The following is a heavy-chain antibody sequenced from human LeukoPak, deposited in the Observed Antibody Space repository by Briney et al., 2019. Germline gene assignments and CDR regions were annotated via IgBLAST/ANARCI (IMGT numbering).Heavy chain of an antibody. CDR1: GGSFSGYY. J-gene: IGHJ4*02. D-gene: IGHD4-23*01. CDR3: ARLGLYGGMFDY. V-gene: IGHV4-34*01. Sequence: SETLSLTCAVYGGSFSGYYWSWIRQPPGKGLEWIGEINHSGSTNYNPSLKSRVTISGDTSKNQFSLKLSSVTAADTAVYYCARLGLYGGMFDYWGQGTLVTVSS. CDR2: INHSGST.